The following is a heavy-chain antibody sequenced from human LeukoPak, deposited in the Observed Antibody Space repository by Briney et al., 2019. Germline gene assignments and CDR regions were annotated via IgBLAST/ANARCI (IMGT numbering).Heavy chain of an antibody. Sequence: GGSLRLSCAASGFIFSSYGMHWVRQAPGKGLEWVAFIRYDGSNTYYADSVKGRFTISRDNSRNTLYLQMNSLRGEDTAVYYCAKCVGSGYYSDYWGQGTLVTVSS. CDR3: AKCVGSGYYSDY. V-gene: IGHV3-30*02. J-gene: IGHJ4*02. CDR1: GFIFSSYG. D-gene: IGHD3-22*01. CDR2: IRYDGSNT.